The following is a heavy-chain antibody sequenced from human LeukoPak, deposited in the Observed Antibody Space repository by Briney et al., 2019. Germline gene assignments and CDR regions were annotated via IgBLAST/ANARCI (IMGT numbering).Heavy chain of an antibody. D-gene: IGHD6-19*01. CDR2: ISSSGRSD. J-gene: IGHJ3*02. V-gene: IGHV3-48*03. Sequence: GGSLRLSCAASGFTFSLYEMNWVRQAPGKGLEWVAYISSSGRSDLYADSVKGRFSISRDNVNDLAHLEMNSLRGEDTAVYYRARDALIGVAGTDACDMWGEGTVVIVAS. CDR1: GFTFSLYE. CDR3: ARDALIGVAGTDACDM.